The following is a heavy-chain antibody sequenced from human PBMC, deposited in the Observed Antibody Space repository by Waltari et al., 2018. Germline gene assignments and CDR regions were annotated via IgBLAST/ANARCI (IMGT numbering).Heavy chain of an antibody. J-gene: IGHJ4*02. V-gene: IGHV1-2*02. CDR3: ARGSSGWYFDY. Sequence: QVQLVQSGAEVKKPGASVKVSCKASGYTFTGYYMHWVRQAPGQGLEWMGWINPNRGGTNYAQKFQGRVTMTRDTSISTAYMELSRLRSDDTAVYYCARGSSGWYFDYWGQGTLVTVSS. D-gene: IGHD6-19*01. CDR2: INPNRGGT. CDR1: GYTFTGYY.